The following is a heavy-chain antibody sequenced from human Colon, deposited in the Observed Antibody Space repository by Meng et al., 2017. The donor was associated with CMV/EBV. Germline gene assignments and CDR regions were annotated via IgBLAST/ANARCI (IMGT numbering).Heavy chain of an antibody. J-gene: IGHJ5*02. Sequence: SVKVSCKASGGSFNNTSISWVRQAPGQGLEWMGRIIPILDISNYAQKFQGRVTIFADKSTSTVYMELSSLRSEDTAAYYCARETSYYDSSGYPTPPGWFDPWGQGTLVTVSS. CDR3: ARETSYYDSSGYPTPPGWFDP. V-gene: IGHV1-69*04. CDR1: GGSFNNTS. CDR2: IIPILDIS. D-gene: IGHD3-22*01.